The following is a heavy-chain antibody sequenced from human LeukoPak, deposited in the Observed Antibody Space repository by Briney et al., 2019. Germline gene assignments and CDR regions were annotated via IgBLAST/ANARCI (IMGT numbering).Heavy chain of an antibody. CDR1: GASISSGSYY. J-gene: IGHJ4*02. D-gene: IGHD3-22*01. CDR2: IYTRGST. Sequence: PSQTLSLTCTVSGASISSGSYYWSWIRQPAGKGLEWIGRIYTRGSTNYNPSLKSRVTISVDTSKNQFSLKLTSVTAADTAVYYCARESPMIETHWGQGTLVTVSS. V-gene: IGHV4-61*02. CDR3: ARESPMIETH.